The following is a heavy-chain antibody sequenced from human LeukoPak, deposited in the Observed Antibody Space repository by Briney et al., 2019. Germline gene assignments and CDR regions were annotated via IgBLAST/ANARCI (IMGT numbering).Heavy chain of an antibody. CDR1: GDSISSGGYY. J-gene: IGHJ4*02. Sequence: SETLSLTRTVSGDSISSGGYYWSWIRQHPGKGLEWIGYISYSGNTYYNPSLKSRAAISVDTPKNQFSLKLSSTTAADTAVYYCARAPVATPSEFDYWGQGTLVTVSS. V-gene: IGHV4-31*03. CDR2: ISYSGNT. CDR3: ARAPVATPSEFDY. D-gene: IGHD5-12*01.